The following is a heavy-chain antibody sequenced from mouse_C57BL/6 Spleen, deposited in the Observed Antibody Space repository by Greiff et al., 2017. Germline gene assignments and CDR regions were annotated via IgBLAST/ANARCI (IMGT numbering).Heavy chain of an antibody. CDR1: GYTFTSYG. J-gene: IGHJ1*03. Sequence: VQLQQSGAELARPGASVKLSCKASGYTFTSYGISWVKQRTGQGLEWIGEIDPRSGNTYYNEKFKGKATLTADKSSSTAYMELRSLTSEDSAVYFCARSTTVVKDDVWGTGTTVTVSS. V-gene: IGHV1-81*01. CDR2: IDPRSGNT. CDR3: ARSTTVVKDDV. D-gene: IGHD1-1*01.